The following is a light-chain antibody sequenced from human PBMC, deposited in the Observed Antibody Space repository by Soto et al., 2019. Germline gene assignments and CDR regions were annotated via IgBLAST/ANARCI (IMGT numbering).Light chain of an antibody. V-gene: IGLV2-14*03. J-gene: IGLJ1*01. CDR2: HVT. CDR3: CSLTTSHTYV. CDR1: SIDIGHYDY. Sequence: QSVLTEPASVSGSPGRSITTSCSGTSIDIGHYDYVSWYQQHPGKAPKLMIYHVTYRPSGVSNRYSGSMSGNSASLTIYGLQADDEADYYCCSLTTSHTYVFGSGAKVTVL.